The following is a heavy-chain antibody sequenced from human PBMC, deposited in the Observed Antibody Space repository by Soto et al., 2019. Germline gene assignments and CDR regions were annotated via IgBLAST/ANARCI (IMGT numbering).Heavy chain of an antibody. Sequence: ETLSLTCTVSCVSISGSFNYWGWIRHPPGKGLEWIGSVYHSGTTYYNPSLKGRVTVSAETSKNNFSLRLSYVTAADTAVYYCAATSSGGSLAGDYWGLGILAAVFS. CDR2: VYHSGTT. CDR3: AATSSGGSLAGDY. CDR1: CVSISGSFNY. J-gene: IGHJ4*02. D-gene: IGHD6-19*01. V-gene: IGHV4-39*02.